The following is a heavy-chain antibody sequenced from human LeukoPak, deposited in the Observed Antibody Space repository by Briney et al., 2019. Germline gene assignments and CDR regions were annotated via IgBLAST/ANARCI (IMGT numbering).Heavy chain of an antibody. CDR2: ISPYDGNT. V-gene: IGHV1-18*01. Sequence: ASVKVSSKASGYTFKSYGFSWVPQAPGQGLEWMGWISPYDGNTNSAQKLQGRVTINTDPSTSIVYIELRGLRSEDTAVYYCARIAGRRPPPYYFDYWGQGTLATVSS. D-gene: IGHD6-6*01. CDR3: ARIAGRRPPPYYFDY. CDR1: GYTFKSYG. J-gene: IGHJ4*02.